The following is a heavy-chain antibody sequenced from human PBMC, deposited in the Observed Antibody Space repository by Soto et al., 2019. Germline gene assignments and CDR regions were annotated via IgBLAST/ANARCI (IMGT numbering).Heavy chain of an antibody. J-gene: IGHJ6*02. CDR1: GGSFSGYY. CDR2: INHSGST. CDR3: ARGPNGITIFGVVTLAYYGMDV. Sequence: PSETLYLTCAVYGGSFSGYYWSWIRQPPGKGQEWIGEINHSGSTNYNPSLKSRVTISVDTSKNQFSLKLSSVTAADTAVYYCARGPNGITIFGVVTLAYYGMDVWGQGTTVTVSS. V-gene: IGHV4-34*01. D-gene: IGHD3-3*01.